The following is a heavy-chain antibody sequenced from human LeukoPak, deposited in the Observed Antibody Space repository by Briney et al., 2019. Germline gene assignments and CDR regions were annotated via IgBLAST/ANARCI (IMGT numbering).Heavy chain of an antibody. V-gene: IGHV1-18*04. CDR1: GYTFAIYG. CDR2: ISSDDGYT. D-gene: IGHD3-10*01. CDR3: ARAGSGRYYYYMDV. Sequence: ASVRVSCKASGYTFAIYGISWVRQAPGQGLEWMGWISSDDGYTNYAQKFQGRVTMTTDTSTNTAYMERRSLRSDDTAVYYCARAGSGRYYYYMDVWGKGTTVTVSS. J-gene: IGHJ6*03.